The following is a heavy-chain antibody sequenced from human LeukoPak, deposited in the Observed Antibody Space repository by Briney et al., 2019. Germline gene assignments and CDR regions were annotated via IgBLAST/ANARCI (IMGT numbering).Heavy chain of an antibody. J-gene: IGHJ4*02. CDR3: ARRLSGWYVLDY. CDR1: GFTFSSYG. Sequence: GGSLRLSCAASGFTFSSYGMHWVRQAPGKGLEWVAVISYDGSNKYYADSVKGRFTISRDNSKNTLYLQMNSLRAEDTAVYYCARRLSGWYVLDYWGQGTLFTVSS. D-gene: IGHD6-19*01. CDR2: ISYDGSNK. V-gene: IGHV3-30*03.